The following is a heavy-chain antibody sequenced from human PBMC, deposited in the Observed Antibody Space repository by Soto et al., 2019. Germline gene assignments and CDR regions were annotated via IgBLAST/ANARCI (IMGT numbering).Heavy chain of an antibody. CDR3: ASARYSSGWYRDYYYYGMDV. V-gene: IGHV4-4*02. CDR1: GGSISSSNW. CDR2: IYHSGST. Sequence: SETLSLTCAVSGGSISSSNWWSWVRQPPGKGLEWIGEIYHSGSTNYNPSLKSRVTISVDKSKNQFSLKLSSVTAADTAVYYCASARYSSGWYRDYYYYGMDVWGQGTTVTVSS. D-gene: IGHD6-19*01. J-gene: IGHJ6*02.